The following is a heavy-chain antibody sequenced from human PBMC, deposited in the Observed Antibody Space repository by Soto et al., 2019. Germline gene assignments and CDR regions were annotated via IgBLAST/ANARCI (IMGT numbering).Heavy chain of an antibody. J-gene: IGHJ2*01. V-gene: IGHV3-30*18. CDR2: ISSDGSNK. CDR3: AKDLGSGYDFFFQAEDGIRGTVPVSAFLLNRSSDL. Sequence: KRLNVLAVISSDGSNKYYADSVKGRFTISRDNSKNTLYLQMNRLRAEDTAVYYGAKDLGSGYDFFFQAEDGIRGTVPVSAFLLNRSSDL. D-gene: IGHD5-12*01.